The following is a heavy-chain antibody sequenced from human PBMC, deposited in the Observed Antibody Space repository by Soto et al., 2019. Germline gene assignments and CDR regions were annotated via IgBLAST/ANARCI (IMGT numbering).Heavy chain of an antibody. Sequence: EVQLVESGGGLVQPGGSLKLSCAASGFTFSDSAMHWVRQASGKGLEWVGHIRSIANNYATAYASSVKGRFTISRDDSKNTAYLQMNSLKTEDADVYYCTGHLMDVWDQGTTVTVSS. V-gene: IGHV3-73*01. CDR3: TGHLMDV. J-gene: IGHJ6*02. CDR1: GFTFSDSA. CDR2: IRSIANNYAT.